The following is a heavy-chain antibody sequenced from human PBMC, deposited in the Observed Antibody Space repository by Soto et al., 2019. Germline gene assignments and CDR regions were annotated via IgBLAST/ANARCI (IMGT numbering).Heavy chain of an antibody. D-gene: IGHD5-18*01. CDR1: GYTFTGYY. CDR3: AVGYRYGYDYFDY. V-gene: IGHV1-2*04. CDR2: INPNSGGT. J-gene: IGHJ4*02. Sequence: ASVKVSCKASGYTFTGYYMHWLRQAPGQGLEWMGWINPNSGGTNYAQKFQGWVTMTRDTSISTAYMELSRLRSDDTAVYYCAVGYRYGYDYFDYWGQGTLVTVSS.